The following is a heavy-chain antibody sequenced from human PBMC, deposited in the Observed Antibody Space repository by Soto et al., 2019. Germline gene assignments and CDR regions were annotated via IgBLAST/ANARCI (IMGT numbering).Heavy chain of an antibody. V-gene: IGHV4-30-4*01. Sequence: VQLQESGPGLVRPSETLSLTCTVSGGSISSGNFYWSWIRQPPGKGLEWIGYIYFSGSTSYSPSLKSRLTISLNTSNNQFSLKLTSVTAADTAVYYCAHDSHGGNTYFDRWGQGALSPSPQ. CDR1: GGSISSGNFY. CDR3: AHDSHGGNTYFDR. D-gene: IGHD1-26*01. J-gene: IGHJ4*02. CDR2: IYFSGST.